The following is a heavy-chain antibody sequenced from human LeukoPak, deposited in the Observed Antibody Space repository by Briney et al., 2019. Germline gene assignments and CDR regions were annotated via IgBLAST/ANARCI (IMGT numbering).Heavy chain of an antibody. J-gene: IGHJ4*02. CDR3: ARGGNHYYDSSGYYVTPIDY. CDR1: GGSFSGYY. CDR2: INHSGST. Sequence: SETLSLTCAVYGGSFSGYYWSWIRQPPGKGLEWIGEINHSGSTNYNPSLKSRVTISVDTSKNQFSLKLSSVTAADTAVYYCARGGNHYYDSSGYYVTPIDYWGQGTLATVSS. V-gene: IGHV4-34*01. D-gene: IGHD3-22*01.